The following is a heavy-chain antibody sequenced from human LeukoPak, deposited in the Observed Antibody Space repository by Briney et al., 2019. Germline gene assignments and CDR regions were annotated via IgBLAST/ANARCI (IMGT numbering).Heavy chain of an antibody. J-gene: IGHJ6*02. Sequence: GGSLRLSCAASGFTFSYYWMHWVRQAPGKGLVWVSRIHSDGSTTNYADSVKGRFTISRDNAKNTLYLQMNGLRAEDTVVYYCARDRAQYHDFWSGYYPKRNYYYYYGMDVWGQGTTVTVSS. CDR1: GFTFSYYW. D-gene: IGHD3-3*01. CDR2: IHSDGSTT. V-gene: IGHV3-74*01. CDR3: ARDRAQYHDFWSGYYPKRNYYYYYGMDV.